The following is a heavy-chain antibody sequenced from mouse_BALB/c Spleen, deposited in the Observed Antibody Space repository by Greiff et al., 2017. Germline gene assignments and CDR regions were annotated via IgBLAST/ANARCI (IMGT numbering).Heavy chain of an antibody. CDR2: IRNKANGYTT. CDR1: GFTFTDYY. Sequence: EVQLVESGGGLVQPGGSLRLSCATSGFTFTDYYMSWVRQPPGKALEWLGFIRNKANGYTTEYSASVKGRFTISRDNSQSILYLQMNTLRAEDSATYYCARGGYDAMDYWGQGTSVTVSS. CDR3: ARGGYDAMDY. V-gene: IGHV7-3*02. J-gene: IGHJ4*01. D-gene: IGHD2-10*02.